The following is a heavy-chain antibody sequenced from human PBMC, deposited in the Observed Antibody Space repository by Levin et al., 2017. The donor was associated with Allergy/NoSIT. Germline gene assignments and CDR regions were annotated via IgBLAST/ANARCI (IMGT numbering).Heavy chain of an antibody. CDR2: IDWDDDK. J-gene: IGHJ4*02. D-gene: IGHD6-19*01. V-gene: IGHV2-70*11. Sequence: SASGPTLVKPTQTLTLTCTFSGFSLSTSGMCVTWIRQPPGKALEWLARIDWDDDKYYSPSLKTRLTISKDTSKNQVVLTMTNMDPVDTATYYCARNKDTSGSYYLDFWGQGTLVTVSS. CDR1: GFSLSTSGMC. CDR3: ARNKDTSGSYYLDF.